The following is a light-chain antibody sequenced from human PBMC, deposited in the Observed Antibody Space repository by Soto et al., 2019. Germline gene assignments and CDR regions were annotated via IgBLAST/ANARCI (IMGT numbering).Light chain of an antibody. J-gene: IGLJ1*01. CDR3: QSYDSSLSGYV. V-gene: IGLV1-40*01. Sequence: QSVLTQPPSVSGAPGHRFTISCTGSGSNIGAPYDVHWYQLLPGAAPKVLIHGNSNRPSGVPDRFSGSRSGTSASLAITGLQAEDEADYSCQSYDSSLSGYVFGTGTKVTVL. CDR1: GSNIGAPYD. CDR2: GNS.